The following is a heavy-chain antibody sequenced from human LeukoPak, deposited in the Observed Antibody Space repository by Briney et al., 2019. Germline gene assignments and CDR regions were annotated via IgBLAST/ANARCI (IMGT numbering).Heavy chain of an antibody. J-gene: IGHJ4*02. D-gene: IGHD3-22*01. CDR3: AKDRRWDYYDSSGYFDY. CDR1: GFTFDDYA. V-gene: IGHV3-9*01. Sequence: GGSLRLSCAASGFTFDDYAMHWVRQAPGKGLEWVSGISWNSGSIGYADSVKGRFTISRDNAKNSLHLQMNSLRAEDTALYYCAKDRRWDYYDSSGYFDYWGQGTLVTVSS. CDR2: ISWNSGSI.